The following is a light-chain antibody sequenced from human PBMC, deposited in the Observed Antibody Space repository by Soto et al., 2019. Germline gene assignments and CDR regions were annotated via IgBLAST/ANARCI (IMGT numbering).Light chain of an antibody. CDR3: RLYTSENAYV. CDR2: EVS. J-gene: IGLJ1*01. V-gene: IGLV2-18*01. CDR1: STDFVGYNR. Sequence: QSVLTQPPSVSGSPGQSVTISCTGTSTDFVGYNRVSWYQQPPGTAPKLMIYEVSKRPSGVPDRFSGSKSGNTDYLTISGIQAADEADYYCRLYTSENAYVFGKGTKVTVL.